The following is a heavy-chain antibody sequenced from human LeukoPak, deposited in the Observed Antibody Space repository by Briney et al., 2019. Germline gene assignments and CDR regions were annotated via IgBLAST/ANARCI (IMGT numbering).Heavy chain of an antibody. J-gene: IGHJ4*02. CDR3: VKVDT. V-gene: IGHV3-30*02. Sequence: GGSLRLSCAASGFIFSRYGMHWVRQAPGKGLEWAAYIRFDGTIKNYAESVKGRFTISRDNSKNTLYLQMDSLSAEDTAVYYCVKVDTWGQGTLVTVSS. D-gene: IGHD5-18*01. CDR2: IRFDGTIK. CDR1: GFIFSRYG.